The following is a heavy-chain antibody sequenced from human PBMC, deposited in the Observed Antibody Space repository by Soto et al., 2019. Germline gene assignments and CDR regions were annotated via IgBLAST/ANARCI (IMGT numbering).Heavy chain of an antibody. D-gene: IGHD3-10*02. J-gene: IGHJ5*02. Sequence: QVHFVQSGAEVKKPGASVKVSCKASGYTFSGHAIHWLRQAPGQRPELLGWINAGNSKTYYSEKFEGRVTFTRDTVANTVNMELTSLTSEDTAVYYCGRDQSGTGYYVDWFDPWGQGTLVTVSS. CDR1: GYTFSGHA. V-gene: IGHV1-3*01. CDR2: INAGNSKT. CDR3: GRDQSGTGYYVDWFDP.